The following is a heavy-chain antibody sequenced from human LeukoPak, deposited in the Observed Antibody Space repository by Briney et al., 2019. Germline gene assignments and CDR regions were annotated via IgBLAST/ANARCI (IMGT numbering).Heavy chain of an antibody. Sequence: SVKLSCKASGATFSSYAISWLRQAPGQRLEWRGRIIPILGIANYEQKFQCRGTITADKSTSTAYMELSSLRSEDTAVYYCAPLRNYYDISEEAVDIWGQGTMVTVSS. CDR2: IIPILGIA. CDR3: APLRNYYDISEEAVDI. V-gene: IGHV1-69*04. D-gene: IGHD3-22*01. CDR1: GATFSSYA. J-gene: IGHJ3*02.